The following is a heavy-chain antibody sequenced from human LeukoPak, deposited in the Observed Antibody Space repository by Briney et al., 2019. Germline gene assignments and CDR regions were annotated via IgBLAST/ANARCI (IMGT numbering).Heavy chain of an antibody. CDR1: GFTVSSNY. CDR3: ARDPGDSSGYYPHYYYNAMDV. D-gene: IGHD3-22*01. J-gene: IGHJ6*02. CDR2: IYSGGNT. Sequence: GGSLRLSCAASGFTVSSNYMTWVRQAPGKGLEWVSVIYSGGNTYYADSVKGRFTISRDNSKNTLYLQMNSLRAEDTAVYYCARDPGDSSGYYPHYYYNAMDVWGQGTTVTVSS. V-gene: IGHV3-53*01.